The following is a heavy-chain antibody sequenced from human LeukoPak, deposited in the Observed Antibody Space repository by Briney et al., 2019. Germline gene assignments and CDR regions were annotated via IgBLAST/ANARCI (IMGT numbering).Heavy chain of an antibody. D-gene: IGHD4-17*01. CDR1: GYTFTGYY. Sequence: ASVKVSCKASGYTFTGYYMHWVRQAPGQGLEWMGRINPNSGGTNYAQKFQGRVTMTRDTSISTAYMELSRLRSDDAAVYYRAREVYDYGDHGWFDPWGQGTLVTVSS. J-gene: IGHJ5*02. CDR3: AREVYDYGDHGWFDP. V-gene: IGHV1-2*06. CDR2: INPNSGGT.